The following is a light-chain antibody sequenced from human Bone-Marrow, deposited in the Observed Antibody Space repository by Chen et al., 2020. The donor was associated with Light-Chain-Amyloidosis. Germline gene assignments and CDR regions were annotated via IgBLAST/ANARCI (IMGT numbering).Light chain of an antibody. CDR3: CSYAGSRGVV. Sequence: QSALTQPASVSGSPGQSITISCTGTSSDVGSYNLVSWYQQHPGKAPKLMIYEVSKRPSGVSNRFSGSKAGNTASLTISGLQAEDEAEYYCCSYAGSRGVVFGGGTKLTVL. CDR2: EVS. J-gene: IGLJ2*01. V-gene: IGLV2-23*02. CDR1: SSDVGSYNL.